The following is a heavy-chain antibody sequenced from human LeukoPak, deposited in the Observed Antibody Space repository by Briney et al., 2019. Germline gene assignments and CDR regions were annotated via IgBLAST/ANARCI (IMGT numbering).Heavy chain of an antibody. CDR2: IPYDGSNK. CDR3: AKDMYSSSWLIDY. D-gene: IGHD6-13*01. Sequence: GGSLRLSCAASGFTFSSYEMNWVRQAPGKGLEWVAFIPYDGSNKYYADFVKGRFTISRDNSKNTLYLQMNSLRPEDTAVYYCAKDMYSSSWLIDYWGQGALVTVSS. J-gene: IGHJ4*02. CDR1: GFTFSSYE. V-gene: IGHV3-30*02.